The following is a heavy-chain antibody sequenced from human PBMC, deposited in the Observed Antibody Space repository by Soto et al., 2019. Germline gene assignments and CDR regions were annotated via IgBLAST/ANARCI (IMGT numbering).Heavy chain of an antibody. CDR2: IIPMFGTA. CDR3: ARDNEAAAGFDY. V-gene: IGHV1-69*06. J-gene: IGHJ4*01. Sequence: SVKVSCKASGGPFSSYAISLVRQAPGQGLEWMGGIIPMFGTANYAQKFQGRVTITADKSTSTAYMELSSLRSEDTAVYYCARDNEAAAGFDYWGHGAMVTVSS. CDR1: GGPFSSYA. D-gene: IGHD6-13*01.